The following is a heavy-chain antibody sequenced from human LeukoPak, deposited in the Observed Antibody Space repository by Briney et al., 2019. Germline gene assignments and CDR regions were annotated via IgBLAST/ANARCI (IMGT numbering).Heavy chain of an antibody. CDR3: ARDARGGIVTPEY. Sequence: PGGSLRLSCAASGFTFSSYAMHWVRQAPGKGLEYVSGISSNGGSTYYANSVKGRFTISRDNAKNTLYLQMGSLRAEDMAVYYCARDARGGIVTPEYWGQGTLVTVSS. CDR2: ISSNGGST. D-gene: IGHD1-26*01. CDR1: GFTFSSYA. V-gene: IGHV3-64*01. J-gene: IGHJ4*02.